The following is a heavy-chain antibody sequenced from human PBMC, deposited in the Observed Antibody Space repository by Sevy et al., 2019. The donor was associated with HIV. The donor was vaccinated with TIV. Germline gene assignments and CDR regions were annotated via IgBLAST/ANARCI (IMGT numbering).Heavy chain of an antibody. CDR3: ARDNPYYYDSSGQRGGFQH. J-gene: IGHJ1*01. Sequence: SETLSLICTVSGGPISSHYWNWIRQTPGKGLEWIGSFYYTGITNYNPSLKSRVTMSADTSKNRVSLKLNSVTAADTAVYYCARDNPYYYDSSGQRGGFQHWGQGTLVTVSS. V-gene: IGHV4-59*11. CDR1: GGPISSHY. D-gene: IGHD3-22*01. CDR2: FYYTGIT.